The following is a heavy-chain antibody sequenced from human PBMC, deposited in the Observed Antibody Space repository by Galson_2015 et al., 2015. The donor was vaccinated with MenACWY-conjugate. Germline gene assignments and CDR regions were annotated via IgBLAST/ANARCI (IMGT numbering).Heavy chain of an antibody. J-gene: IGHJ4*02. CDR1: GYTLTELS. Sequence: SVKVSCKVSGYTLTELSMHWVRQAPGKGLEWMGGFDPEDGETIYAQKFQGRVTMTEDTSTDTAYMELSSLRSEDTAVYYCATVRVYYDSSGYYLNYYFDYWGQGTLVTASS. CDR2: FDPEDGET. V-gene: IGHV1-24*01. CDR3: ATVRVYYDSSGYYLNYYFDY. D-gene: IGHD3-22*01.